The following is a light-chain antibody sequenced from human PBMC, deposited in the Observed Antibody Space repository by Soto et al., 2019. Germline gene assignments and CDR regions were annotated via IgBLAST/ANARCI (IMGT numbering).Light chain of an antibody. Sequence: DIQMTQSPSTLSASVGDRVTITCWASQSINNWLAWYQQKPGKAPKILIYDASSLQSGVPSRFSGSRSGTEFTLTISSLQPDDFATYSCHQYDTYPRTFGQGTKVEIK. J-gene: IGKJ1*01. CDR1: QSINNW. V-gene: IGKV1-5*01. CDR2: DAS. CDR3: HQYDTYPRT.